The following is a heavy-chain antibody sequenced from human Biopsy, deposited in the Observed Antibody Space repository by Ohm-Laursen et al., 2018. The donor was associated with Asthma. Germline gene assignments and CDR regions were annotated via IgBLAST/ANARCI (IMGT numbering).Heavy chain of an antibody. CDR2: ISYGGKT. J-gene: IGHJ6*02. D-gene: IGHD3-3*01. Sequence: SQTLSLTCMVSGGSMTPTSHYWDWIRQAPGKGLEWIGYISYGGKTSYNPSLKNRVTITRDTSKNQFSLRLTSETAADTAVYFCARRITIFGVVQKDHGMDAWGQGTTVIVSS. CDR3: ARRITIFGVVQKDHGMDA. CDR1: GGSMTPTSHY. V-gene: IGHV4-39*01.